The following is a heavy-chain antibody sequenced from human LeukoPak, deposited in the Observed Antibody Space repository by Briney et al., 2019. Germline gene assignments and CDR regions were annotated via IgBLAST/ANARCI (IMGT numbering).Heavy chain of an antibody. CDR1: GGSISSSSYY. Sequence: SETLSLTCTVSGGSISSSSYYWGWIRQPPGKGLEWIGNIYYGGSTYCNPSLKSRVTISVDTSKNQFSLKLSSVTAADTAVYYCARHQPYSSGWYPDYWGQGTLVTVSS. CDR3: ARHQPYSSGWYPDY. V-gene: IGHV4-39*01. CDR2: IYYGGST. D-gene: IGHD6-19*01. J-gene: IGHJ4*02.